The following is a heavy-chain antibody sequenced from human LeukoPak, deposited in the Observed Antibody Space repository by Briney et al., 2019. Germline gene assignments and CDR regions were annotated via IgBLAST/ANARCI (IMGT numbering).Heavy chain of an antibody. Sequence: PSETLSLTCTVSGYSISSGYYWGWIRQPPGKGLEWIGRIYHSGSTYYNPSLKSRVTISVDTSKNQFSLKLSSVTAADTAVYYCARVMSFPLIVVLLSPRGAFDIWGQGTMVTVSS. J-gene: IGHJ3*02. CDR1: GYSISSGYY. V-gene: IGHV4-38-2*02. CDR2: IYHSGST. D-gene: IGHD3-22*01. CDR3: ARVMSFPLIVVLLSPRGAFDI.